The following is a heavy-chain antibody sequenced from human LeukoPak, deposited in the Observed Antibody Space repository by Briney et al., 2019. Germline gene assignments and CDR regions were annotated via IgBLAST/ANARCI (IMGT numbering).Heavy chain of an antibody. V-gene: IGHV1-2*02. CDR3: ARESMVRGVITGYFDY. Sequence: ASVKVSCKASASTFTAYYFHWVRQAPGQGLEWMGWINPNSGGTNYAQKFQGRVTMTRDTSISTAYMELSRLRSDDTAVYYCARESMVRGVITGYFDYWGQGTLVTVSS. CDR1: ASTFTAYY. CDR2: INPNSGGT. J-gene: IGHJ4*02. D-gene: IGHD3-10*01.